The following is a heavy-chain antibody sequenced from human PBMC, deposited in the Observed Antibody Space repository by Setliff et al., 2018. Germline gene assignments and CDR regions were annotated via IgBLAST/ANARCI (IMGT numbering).Heavy chain of an antibody. Sequence: ASVKVSCKAFGYSFSDYYLHWVRQPRGQGLEWMGWINPKSGDIKYAQKFQGRVTMTRDTSTSTVYMELSSLRSEDTAVYYCARGLYCSSTSCYPFYYCYYGMDVWGQGTTVTVSS. CDR1: GYSFSDYY. CDR2: INPKSGDI. D-gene: IGHD2-2*01. V-gene: IGHV1-2*02. CDR3: ARGLYCSSTSCYPFYYCYYGMDV. J-gene: IGHJ6*02.